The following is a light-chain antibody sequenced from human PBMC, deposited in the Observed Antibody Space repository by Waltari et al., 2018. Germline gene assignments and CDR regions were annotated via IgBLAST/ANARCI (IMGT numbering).Light chain of an antibody. J-gene: IGLJ1*01. CDR3: AAWDDRLRAYV. Sequence: QSVLPQPPSASGTPGQRVTIPCSGSSSNVGRDIVYWYQQLPGTAPNLLIQTDIQRPSGVPDRFSGSKSGTSASLAISGLRSEDEGDYYCAAWDDRLRAYVFGTGTQVTVL. V-gene: IGLV1-47*01. CDR1: SSNVGRDI. CDR2: TDI.